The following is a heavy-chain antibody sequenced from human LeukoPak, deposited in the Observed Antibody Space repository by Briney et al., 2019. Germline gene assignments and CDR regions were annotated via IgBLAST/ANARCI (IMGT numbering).Heavy chain of an antibody. J-gene: IGHJ5*02. V-gene: IGHV3-23*01. CDR1: GSTFSSYA. CDR3: AKGRGNDSPWGFDP. CDR2: ISGSGGST. Sequence: GGSLRLSCAASGSTFSSYAMSWVRQAPGKGLEWVSGISGSGGSTYYADSVKGRFTISRDNSKNTLYLQMNSLRAEDTAVYYCAKGRGNDSPWGFDPWGQGTLVTVSS. D-gene: IGHD3-22*01.